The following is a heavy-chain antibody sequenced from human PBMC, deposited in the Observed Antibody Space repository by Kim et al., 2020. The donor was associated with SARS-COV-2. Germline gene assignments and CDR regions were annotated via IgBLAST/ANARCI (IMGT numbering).Heavy chain of an antibody. CDR3: VKPGASL. V-gene: IGHV3-64D*06. D-gene: IGHD2-2*01. CDR1: GFTFSNSA. Sequence: GGSLRLSCSASGFTFSNSAMYWVRQAPGKGLEYVSGISTNGGITYYADSVKGRSTISRDNSKNTLYLQMSSLRPEDTAVYYCVKPGASLWGQGTLVTVSS. CDR2: ISTNGGIT. J-gene: IGHJ4*02.